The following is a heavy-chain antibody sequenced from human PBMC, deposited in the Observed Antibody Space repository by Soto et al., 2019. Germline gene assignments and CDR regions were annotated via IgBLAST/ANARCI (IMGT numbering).Heavy chain of an antibody. D-gene: IGHD2-2*01. CDR2: ISSSSSTI. J-gene: IGHJ6*02. Sequence: GGSLRLSCAASGFTFSSYSMNWVRQAPGKGLEWVSYISSSSSTIYYADSVKGRFTISRDNAKNSLYLQMNSLRDEDTAVYYCARDHCSSTSCEPPYYYYGMDVWGQGTTVTVSS. CDR3: ARDHCSSTSCEPPYYYYGMDV. V-gene: IGHV3-48*02. CDR1: GFTFSSYS.